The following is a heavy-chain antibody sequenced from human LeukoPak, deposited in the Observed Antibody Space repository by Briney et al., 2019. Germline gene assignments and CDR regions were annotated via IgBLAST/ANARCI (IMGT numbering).Heavy chain of an antibody. Sequence: GGSLRLSCAASGFTFSSYSMNWVRQAPGKGLEWVSSISSSSSYIYYADSVKGRFTISRDNAQNSLYLQMNSLRAEDTAVYYCARVFSDSGLDGMDVWGQGTTVTVSS. CDR1: GFTFSSYS. D-gene: IGHD3-3*01. J-gene: IGHJ6*02. V-gene: IGHV3-21*01. CDR3: ARVFSDSGLDGMDV. CDR2: ISSSSSYI.